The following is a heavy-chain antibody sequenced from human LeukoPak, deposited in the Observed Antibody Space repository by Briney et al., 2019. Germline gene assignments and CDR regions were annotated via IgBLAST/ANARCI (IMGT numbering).Heavy chain of an antibody. D-gene: IGHD3-3*01. V-gene: IGHV4-30-2*01. CDR3: ARVPEFGVVTH. CDR1: GGSISSGGYY. CDR2: IYHSGST. Sequence: SETLSLTCTVSGGSISSGGYYWSWIRQPPGRGLEWIGYIYHSGSTYYNPSLKSRVTISVDRSKNQFSLKLSSVTAADTAVYYCARVPEFGVVTHWGQGTLVTVSS. J-gene: IGHJ4*02.